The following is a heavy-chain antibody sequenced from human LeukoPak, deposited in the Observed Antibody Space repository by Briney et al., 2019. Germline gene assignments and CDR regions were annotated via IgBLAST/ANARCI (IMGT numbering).Heavy chain of an antibody. CDR1: GYTFTGYY. CDR3: SKDLFSGSYHPFDY. J-gene: IGHJ4*02. V-gene: IGHV1-2*02. D-gene: IGHD1-26*01. Sequence: ASVKLSCKASGYTFTGYYMHWVRQAPGQGLEWMGWINPNSGGTNYAQKFPGLITMTRDTSISTAYMELRRLTSADTAVSSCSKDLFSGSYHPFDYWGQGNLVTGSS. CDR2: INPNSGGT.